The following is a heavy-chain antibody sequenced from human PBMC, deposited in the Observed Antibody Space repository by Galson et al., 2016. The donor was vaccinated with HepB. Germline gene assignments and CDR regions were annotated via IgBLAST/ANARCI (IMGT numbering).Heavy chain of an antibody. CDR2: ISGYSGHT. Sequence: VKVSCKASGYTFTNYGINWVRQAPGPGLEWMGWISGYSGHTNYAQKLQGRVTMTTDTSTSTAYMELRSLRSDDTAVYYCARGAPGVDWLSKPQQLDYGGQGALVTVSS. V-gene: IGHV1-18*01. J-gene: IGHJ4*02. D-gene: IGHD3-9*01. CDR1: GYTFTNYG. CDR3: ARGAPGVDWLSKPQQLDY.